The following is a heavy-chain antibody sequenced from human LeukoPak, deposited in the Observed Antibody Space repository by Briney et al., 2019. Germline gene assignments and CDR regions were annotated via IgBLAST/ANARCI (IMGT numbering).Heavy chain of an antibody. D-gene: IGHD1-26*01. Sequence: PSETLSLTCTVSGGSISSYYWNWIRQPPGKGLEWIGYVYYSGTTNYNPSLKSRVTISVDTSKNQSSLKLSSVTAADTAVYYCARRGGSYNFDYWGQGTLVTVSS. CDR2: VYYSGTT. J-gene: IGHJ4*02. V-gene: IGHV4-59*08. CDR1: GGSISSYY. CDR3: ARRGGSYNFDY.